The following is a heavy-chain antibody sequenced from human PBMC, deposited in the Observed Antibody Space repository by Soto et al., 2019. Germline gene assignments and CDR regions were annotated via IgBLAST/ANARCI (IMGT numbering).Heavy chain of an antibody. CDR1: GYTFTGYY. V-gene: IGHV1-2*04. CDR3: ARGGASSLRYHHSGMAV. Sequence: DAVQVSCKASGYTFTGYYMHWVRQAPGQGLEWMGWINPNSGGTNYAQKFQGWVTMTRDTSISTAYMELSRLRSDDTAGYYCARGGASSLRYHHSGMAVRGKGTTV. D-gene: IGHD2-2*01. CDR2: INPNSGGT. J-gene: IGHJ6*04.